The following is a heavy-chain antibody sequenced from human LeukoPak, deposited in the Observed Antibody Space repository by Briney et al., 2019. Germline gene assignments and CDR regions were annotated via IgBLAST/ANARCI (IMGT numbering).Heavy chain of an antibody. J-gene: IGHJ6*02. V-gene: IGHV1-58*02. Sequence: SVKVSCKASGFTFTSSAMQWVRQARGQRREWIGWIVVGSGNTNYAQKFQERVTITRDMSTSTAYMELSSLRSEDTAVYYCAKRGSSGWYDLYYYYYYGMDVWGQGTTVTVSS. CDR2: IVVGSGNT. D-gene: IGHD6-19*01. CDR1: GFTFTSSA. CDR3: AKRGSSGWYDLYYYYYYGMDV.